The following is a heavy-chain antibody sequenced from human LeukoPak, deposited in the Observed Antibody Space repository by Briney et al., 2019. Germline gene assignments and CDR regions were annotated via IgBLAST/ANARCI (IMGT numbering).Heavy chain of an antibody. CDR3: ARNFDS. J-gene: IGHJ4*02. CDR1: GLTFTSSD. V-gene: IGHV3-21*01. CDR2: ITRSGSNL. Sequence: PGGSLRLSCVASGLTFTSSDFNWIRQAPGKRLEWLSTITRSGSNLYYADSVKGRFTTSRDDAKDSVYLQMESLRVEDTAIYYCARNFDSWGQGTLVTVSS.